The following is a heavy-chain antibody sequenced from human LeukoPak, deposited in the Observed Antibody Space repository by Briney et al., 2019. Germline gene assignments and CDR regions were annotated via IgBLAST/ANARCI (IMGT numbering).Heavy chain of an antibody. CDR2: ITSSGRST. CDR1: GFSFSDHY. J-gene: IGHJ4*02. Sequence: GGSLRVSCTASGFSFSDHYMTWMRQAPGKGLEWISYITSSGRSTDYADSVKGRFIISRDNAMNSLFLQMSSLRVDDTAVYYCTRDPDYGDPDWGQGTLITVSS. CDR3: TRDPDYGDPD. D-gene: IGHD2-21*01. V-gene: IGHV3-11*01.